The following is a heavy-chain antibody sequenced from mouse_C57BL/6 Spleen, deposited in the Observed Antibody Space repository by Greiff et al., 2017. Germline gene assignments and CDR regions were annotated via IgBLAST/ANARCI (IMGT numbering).Heavy chain of an antibody. CDR2: ISSGSSTI. CDR3: ARSGRRYAMDY. Sequence: DVHLVESGGGLVKPGGSLKLSCAASGFTFSDYGMHWVRQAPEKGLEWVAYISSGSSTIYYADTVKGRFTISRDNAKNTLFLQMTSLRSEDTAMYYCARSGRRYAMDYWGQGTSVTVSS. V-gene: IGHV5-17*01. D-gene: IGHD3-1*01. CDR1: GFTFSDYG. J-gene: IGHJ4*01.